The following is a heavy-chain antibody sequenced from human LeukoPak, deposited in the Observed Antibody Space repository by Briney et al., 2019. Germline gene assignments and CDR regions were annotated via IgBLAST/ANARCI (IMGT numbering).Heavy chain of an antibody. Sequence: GGSLRLSCAASGFTLSSYAMSWVRQAPGKGLEWVSAISGSGGSTYYADSVKGRFTISRDNSKNTLYLQMNSLRAEDTAVYYCAKGIHSTGNYYYYMDVWGKGTTVTVSS. V-gene: IGHV3-23*01. J-gene: IGHJ6*03. CDR3: AKGIHSTGNYYYYMDV. CDR2: ISGSGGST. D-gene: IGHD5-18*01. CDR1: GFTLSSYA.